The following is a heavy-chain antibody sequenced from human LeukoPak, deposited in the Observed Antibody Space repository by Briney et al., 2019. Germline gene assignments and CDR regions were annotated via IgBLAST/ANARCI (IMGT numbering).Heavy chain of an antibody. CDR1: GFTFSNYA. J-gene: IGHJ4*02. Sequence: GGSLRLSCAASGFTFSNYAMSWVRQAPGKGLEWVSAISGSRGSTYYADSVKGRFTISRDNPKNTVYLQMNTLRAEDTAVYYCARGVYYYDSSANYYTYHFDYWGQGTLVTVSS. V-gene: IGHV3-23*01. CDR2: ISGSRGST. D-gene: IGHD3-22*01. CDR3: ARGVYYYDSSANYYTYHFDY.